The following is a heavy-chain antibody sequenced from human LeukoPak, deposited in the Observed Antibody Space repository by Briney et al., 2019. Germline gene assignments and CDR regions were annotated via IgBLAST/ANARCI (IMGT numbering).Heavy chain of an antibody. Sequence: GGSLRLSCAASGFTFSSYGMHWVRQAPGKGLEWVAFIRYDGSNKYYADSVKGRFTISRDNSKNSLYLQMNSLRAEDTAVYYCARGIIFADDYYYGMDVWGQGTTVTVSS. V-gene: IGHV3-30*02. CDR2: IRYDGSNK. D-gene: IGHD3-10*01. CDR1: GFTFSSYG. J-gene: IGHJ6*02. CDR3: ARGIIFADDYYYGMDV.